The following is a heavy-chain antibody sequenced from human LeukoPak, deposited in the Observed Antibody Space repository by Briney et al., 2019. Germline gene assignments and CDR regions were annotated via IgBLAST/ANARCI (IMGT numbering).Heavy chain of an antibody. CDR2: ISYDGSKK. CDR3: ARDSALNDYGDFYFDY. CDR1: GFTFSSYA. D-gene: IGHD4-17*01. V-gene: IGHV3-30-3*01. Sequence: PGGSLRLSCAASGFTFSSYAMHWVRQAPGKGLEWVAVISYDGSKKYYADSVRGRFTISRDNSKNTLYLQMKSLRAEDTAVYYCARDSALNDYGDFYFDYWGEGTLVTVS. J-gene: IGHJ4*02.